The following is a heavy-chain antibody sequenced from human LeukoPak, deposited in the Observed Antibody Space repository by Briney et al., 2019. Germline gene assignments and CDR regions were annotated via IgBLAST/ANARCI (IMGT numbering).Heavy chain of an antibody. J-gene: IGHJ4*02. CDR2: INDSGST. CDR1: GGSFSDYY. V-gene: IGHV4-34*01. D-gene: IGHD4-17*01. Sequence: PSETLSLTCAVYGGSFSDYYWGWIRQPPGKSLEWIGEINDSGSTNYNPSLKSRVSISADTSKNQFSLKLTSVTAADTAVYYCARDGDYGDYEYWGQGTLVTVSS. CDR3: ARDGDYGDYEY.